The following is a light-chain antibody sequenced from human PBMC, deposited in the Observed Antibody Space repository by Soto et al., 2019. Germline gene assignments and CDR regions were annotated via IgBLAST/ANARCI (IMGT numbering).Light chain of an antibody. V-gene: IGLV2-14*03. J-gene: IGLJ2*01. Sequence: QSVLTQPASVSGSPGQSITISCTGTSSDIGGYDYVSWYQQHPGKGPKLMIYDVSNLPSGVSNRFSGSKSGNTASLTISGLQAEDEADYYFSSYRSINTLVVFGGGTKLTVL. CDR2: DVS. CDR1: SSDIGGYDY. CDR3: SSYRSINTLVV.